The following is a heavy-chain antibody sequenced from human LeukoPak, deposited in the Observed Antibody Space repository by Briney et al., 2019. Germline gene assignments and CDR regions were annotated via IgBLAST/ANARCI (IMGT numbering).Heavy chain of an antibody. CDR2: ISGRGDRT. J-gene: IGHJ4*02. CDR3: ARDYYDSSGFYGLDY. CDR1: GFTVSSNY. Sequence: RESLRLSCAASGFTVSSNYMSWVRQAPGKGLEWVSAISGRGDRTYYADSVKGRFTISRDNSKNSLHLQVNSLRDEDTAVYYCARDYYDSSGFYGLDYWGQGTLVTVSS. D-gene: IGHD3-22*01. V-gene: IGHV3-23*01.